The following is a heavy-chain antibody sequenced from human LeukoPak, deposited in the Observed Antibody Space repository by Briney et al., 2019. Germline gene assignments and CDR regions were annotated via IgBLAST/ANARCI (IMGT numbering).Heavy chain of an antibody. CDR3: ARGPHKRTYDRDNWFDP. Sequence: GASVKVSCKASGDTFTNYYMVWVRQAPGQGLEWMGIINPSSGTTNYAQKFQGRVTMTRDMSTSTVYMELSSLRSEDTAVYYCARGPHKRTYDRDNWFDPWGQGTLVTVSS. CDR1: GDTFTNYY. D-gene: IGHD3-3*01. V-gene: IGHV1-46*01. CDR2: INPSSGTT. J-gene: IGHJ5*02.